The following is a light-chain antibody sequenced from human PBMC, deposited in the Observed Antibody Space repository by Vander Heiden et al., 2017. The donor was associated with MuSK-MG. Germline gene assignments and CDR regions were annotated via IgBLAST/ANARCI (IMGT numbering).Light chain of an antibody. CDR3: QSYDSSLRAWV. CDR1: SSNIGAGYN. J-gene: IGLJ3*02. CDR2: GDN. Sequence: QSVLTQPPSVSGAPGQRVPIPCTGSSSNIGAGYNVHWYQQLPGTAPKLFIYGDNNRPSGVPDRFSASKSGASASLAISGLQADDEADYYCQSYDSSLRAWVFGGGTKLTVL. V-gene: IGLV1-40*01.